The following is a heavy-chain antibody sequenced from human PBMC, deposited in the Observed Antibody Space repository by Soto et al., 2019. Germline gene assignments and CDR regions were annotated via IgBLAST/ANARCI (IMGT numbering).Heavy chain of an antibody. D-gene: IGHD3-22*01. V-gene: IGHV1-69*13. CDR2: ITPIFGSP. Sequence: GXSVNDSFQASVGTFNVTPLRWVRQAPGQGPEWMGGITPIFGSPAYAQKLHGRVTITADESTNTVYMELSSLTSNDTAIYYCARGFDRGGYLWFDHWGQGPLVTVSS. CDR3: ARGFDRGGYLWFDH. J-gene: IGHJ5*02. CDR1: VGTFNVTP.